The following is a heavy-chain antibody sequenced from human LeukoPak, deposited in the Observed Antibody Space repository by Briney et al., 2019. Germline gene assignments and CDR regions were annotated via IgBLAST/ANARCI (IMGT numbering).Heavy chain of an antibody. CDR3: ARDRGVRGGAVNWFDP. V-gene: IGHV3-21*01. D-gene: IGHD3-10*01. J-gene: IGHJ5*02. Sequence: PGGSLRLSCAASRFTFSSYSMNWVRQAPGKGLEWVSSISSSGSYIYYADPVKGRFTISRDNAKNSLYLQMNSLRAEDTAVYYCARDRGVRGGAVNWFDPWGQGTLVTVSS. CDR1: RFTFSSYS. CDR2: ISSSGSYI.